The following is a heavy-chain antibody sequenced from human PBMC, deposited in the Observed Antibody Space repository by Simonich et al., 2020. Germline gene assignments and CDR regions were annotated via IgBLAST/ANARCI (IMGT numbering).Heavy chain of an antibody. D-gene: IGHD7-27*01. Sequence: QVQLVESGGGVVQPGRSLRLSCAASGFTFSSYAMHWVRQAPGKGLEGVAVITYDGSNKYYADSVKGRFTISRDNSKNTLYLQMNSLRAEDTAVYDCATDQTGDHRAFDIWGQGTMVTVSS. CDR1: GFTFSSYA. V-gene: IGHV3-30*07. J-gene: IGHJ3*02. CDR2: ITYDGSNK. CDR3: ATDQTGDHRAFDI.